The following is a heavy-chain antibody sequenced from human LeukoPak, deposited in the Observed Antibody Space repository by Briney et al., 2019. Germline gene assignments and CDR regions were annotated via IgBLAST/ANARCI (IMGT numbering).Heavy chain of an antibody. D-gene: IGHD3-3*01. J-gene: IGHJ4*02. CDR1: GGTFSSYA. V-gene: IGHV1-69*06. CDR2: ITPMFHTA. Sequence: EASVKVSCKASGGTFSSYAVSWVRQAPGQGLEWMGGITPMFHTAIYAQRFQGRVTITADKSTSTAYMELSSLRFEDTAVYYCAKDRTTRGDFTSGHDYWGQGTLVTVSS. CDR3: AKDRTTRGDFTSGHDY.